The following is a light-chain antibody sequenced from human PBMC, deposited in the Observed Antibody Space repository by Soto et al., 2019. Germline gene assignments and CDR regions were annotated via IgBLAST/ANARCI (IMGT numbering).Light chain of an antibody. CDR3: VLYMGSGIWV. Sequence: QAVVTQEPSFSVSPGGTVTLTCGLSSGSVYTSYYPSWYQQTPGQAPRTLIYSTNTRSSGIPDRFSGSILGNKAALTFTGAQADDESDYYCVLYMGSGIWVFGGGTKLTVL. J-gene: IGLJ2*01. V-gene: IGLV8-61*01. CDR1: SGSVYTSYY. CDR2: STN.